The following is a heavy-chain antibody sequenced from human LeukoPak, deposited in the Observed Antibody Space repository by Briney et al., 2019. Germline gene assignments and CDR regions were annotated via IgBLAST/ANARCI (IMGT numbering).Heavy chain of an antibody. Sequence: GGSLRLSCAASGFTFDDYAMHWVRQAPGKGLEWVSLISGDGGGTYYADSVKGRFTVSRDNSKNSLYLQMNSLRTDDTALYYCARRITMVRGVYDAFDMWGQGTMVTVSS. CDR2: ISGDGGGT. D-gene: IGHD3-10*01. CDR3: ARRITMVRGVYDAFDM. J-gene: IGHJ3*02. CDR1: GFTFDDYA. V-gene: IGHV3-43*02.